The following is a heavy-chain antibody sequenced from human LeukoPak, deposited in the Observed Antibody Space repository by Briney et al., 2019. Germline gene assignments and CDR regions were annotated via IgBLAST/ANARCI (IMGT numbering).Heavy chain of an antibody. J-gene: IGHJ4*02. V-gene: IGHV1-2*02. CDR1: VYTFTSYA. CDR2: ITPSGGT. Sequence: ASVTVSCKASVYTFTSYAMHWVRQAPGQGLEWMGWITPSGGTNYPQKFQGRVAITRDTSITTAYMDLSSLTSDDTAVYYCARDRYGDGFAHFDYWGQGALVTVSS. D-gene: IGHD5-24*01. CDR3: ARDRYGDGFAHFDY.